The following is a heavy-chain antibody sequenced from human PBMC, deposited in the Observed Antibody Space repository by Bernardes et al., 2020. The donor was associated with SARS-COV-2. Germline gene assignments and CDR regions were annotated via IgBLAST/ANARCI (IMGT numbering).Heavy chain of an antibody. V-gene: IGHV3-53*04. D-gene: IGHD1-26*01. CDR2: IYSGGST. CDR3: ARGGGADYYYYGMDV. Sequence: GGSLRLSCAASGFTVSSNYMSWVRQAPGKGLEWVSVIYSGGSTYYADSGKGRFTISRHNSKNTLYLQMNSRSAEDTAVYYCARGGGADYYYYGMDVWGQGTTVTVSS. CDR1: GFTVSSNY. J-gene: IGHJ6*02.